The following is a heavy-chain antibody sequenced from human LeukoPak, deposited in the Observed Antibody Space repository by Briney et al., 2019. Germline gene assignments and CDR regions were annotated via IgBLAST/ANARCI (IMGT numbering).Heavy chain of an antibody. CDR2: ISSDGSRT. V-gene: IGHV3-74*01. CDR3: AKGRMVRGVYYFDY. CDR1: GFTFSNYW. D-gene: IGHD3-10*01. J-gene: IGHJ4*02. Sequence: GGSLRLSCVASGFTFSNYWMHWVRQLPGKGLVWVSRISSDGSRTSYADSVKGRFTISRDNAKNTLSLQMNSLRVEDTAVYYCAKGRMVRGVYYFDYWGQGTLVTVSS.